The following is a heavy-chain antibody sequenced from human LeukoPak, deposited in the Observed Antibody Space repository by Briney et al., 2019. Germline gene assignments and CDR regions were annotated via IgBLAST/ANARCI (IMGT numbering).Heavy chain of an antibody. CDR3: ARTKYTSSWYGPFDY. V-gene: IGHV3-30*02. D-gene: IGHD6-13*01. CDR2: IRYDGSNE. CDR1: GFTFSTYG. J-gene: IGHJ4*02. Sequence: GGSLRLSCAASGFTFSTYGMHWVRQAPGKGLEWVAFIRYDGSNEYYADSVKGRFTISRDNSKNTLYLQMDSLRAEDTAVYYCARTKYTSSWYGPFDYRGQGTLVTVSS.